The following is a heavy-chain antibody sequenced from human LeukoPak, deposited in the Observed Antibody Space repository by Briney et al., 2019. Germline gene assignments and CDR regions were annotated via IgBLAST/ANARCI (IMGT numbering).Heavy chain of an antibody. CDR3: ARDFSYYDCWSGYYNAGSNWFDP. CDR1: GGSISSYY. CDR2: IYTSGST. J-gene: IGHJ5*02. Sequence: SETLSLTCTVSGGSISSYYWSWIRQPAGKGLEWIGRIYTSGSTDYNPSLKSRVTMSVDTSKNQFSLKLSSVTAADTAVYYCARDFSYYDCWSGYYNAGSNWFDPWGQGTLVTVSS. D-gene: IGHD3-3*01. V-gene: IGHV4-4*07.